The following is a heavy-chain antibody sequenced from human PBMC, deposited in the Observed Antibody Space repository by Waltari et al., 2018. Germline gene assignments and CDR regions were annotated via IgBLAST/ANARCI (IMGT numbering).Heavy chain of an antibody. D-gene: IGHD5-12*01. V-gene: IGHV1-3*02. J-gene: IGHJ6*03. CDR3: ARGSVDIVATHYYYMDV. CDR2: SNAGNGNT. CDR1: GYTFTSYA. Sequence: QVQLVQSGAEVKKPGASVKVSCKASGYTFTSYAMHWVRQAPGQRLEWMGWSNAGNGNTKYSQEFQGRVTITRDTSASTAYMELSSLRSEDTAVYYCARGSVDIVATHYYYMDVWGKGTTVTVSS.